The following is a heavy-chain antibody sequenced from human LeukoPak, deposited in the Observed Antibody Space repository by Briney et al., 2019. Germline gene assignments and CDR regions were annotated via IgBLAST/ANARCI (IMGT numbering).Heavy chain of an antibody. Sequence: SETLSLTCSVSGGSINVYYWNWIRQSPGKGLEWIGSISYSGSTNYNPSLKSRATISMDTSKNRFSLKVSSVIPADTAMYYCARGGSRSYTSSTLDYWGQGTLVTVSS. J-gene: IGHJ4*02. CDR1: GGSINVYY. CDR2: ISYSGST. V-gene: IGHV4-59*01. CDR3: ARGGSRSYTSSTLDY. D-gene: IGHD6-6*01.